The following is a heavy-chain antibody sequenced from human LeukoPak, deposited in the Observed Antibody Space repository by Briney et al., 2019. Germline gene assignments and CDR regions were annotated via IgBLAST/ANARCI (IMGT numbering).Heavy chain of an antibody. CDR1: GYTFTDCL. CDR2: INPKSGGT. D-gene: IGHD2/OR15-2a*01. Sequence: GASVKVSCKASGYTFTDCLIHWVRQAPGQGLEYMGWINPKSGGTEYAQKFLGRVTMTRDTSTSTASMELSRLRSDDTAVYLCARDLSTSSTWELDYWGQGTLVTVSS. CDR3: ARDLSTSSTWELDY. J-gene: IGHJ4*02. V-gene: IGHV1-2*02.